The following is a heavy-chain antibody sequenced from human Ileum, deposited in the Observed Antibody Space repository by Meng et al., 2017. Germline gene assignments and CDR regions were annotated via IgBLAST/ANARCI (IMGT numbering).Heavy chain of an antibody. CDR2: FDPEDGVT. D-gene: IGHD1-26*01. V-gene: IGHV1-24*01. J-gene: IGHJ4*01. Sequence: ASVKVSCKVSGYTLTELSMHWVRQAPGKGLEWMGGFDPEDGVTIYAQTFQGRVTMTEDTSIDTAYMELSSLRSEDTAVYFCAAGDGLVGAHPGDYWGHGKRVNVSS. CDR3: AAGDGLVGAHPGDY. CDR1: GYTLTELS.